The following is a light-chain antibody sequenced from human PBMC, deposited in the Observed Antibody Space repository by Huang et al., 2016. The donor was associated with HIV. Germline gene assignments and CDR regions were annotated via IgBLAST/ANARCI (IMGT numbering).Light chain of an antibody. Sequence: EVVMTQSPATLSVSPGERASLSCRASQNIINGLAWYKQRPGQAPRLLIFDASTRATGIPARFSGSGSGTDFTLTISSLQSEDFAVYYCQQYNHWPPTTFGQGTTVDMK. CDR1: QNIING. CDR3: QQYNHWPPTT. V-gene: IGKV3-15*01. J-gene: IGKJ1*01. CDR2: DAS.